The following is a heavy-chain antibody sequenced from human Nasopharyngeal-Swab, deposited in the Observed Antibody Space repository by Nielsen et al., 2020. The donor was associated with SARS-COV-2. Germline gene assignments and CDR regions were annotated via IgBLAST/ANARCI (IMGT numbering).Heavy chain of an antibody. CDR3: AKDQGSYYDY. CDR1: GFTFSSYA. D-gene: IGHD1-26*01. V-gene: IGHV3-23*03. J-gene: IGHJ4*02. CDR2: IYSGGSST. Sequence: GESLKISCAASGFTFSSYAMSWVRQAPGKGLEWVSVIYSGGSSTYYADSVKGRFTISRDNSENTLYLQMNSLRAEDTAVYYCAKDQGSYYDYWGQGTLVTVSS.